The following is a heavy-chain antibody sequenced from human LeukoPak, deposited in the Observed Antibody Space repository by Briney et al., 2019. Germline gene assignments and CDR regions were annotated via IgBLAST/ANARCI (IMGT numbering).Heavy chain of an antibody. CDR2: ISSSSFKI. J-gene: IGHJ6*03. Sequence: GGSLRLSCAASEFTLVRYAMNWVRQAPGKGLEWVSYISSSSFKIGYADSVKGRFTISRDNSKNSLYLQMDSLRVEDTAVYYCVRDPSYGSSWYYYMDVWGKGTTVTVSS. V-gene: IGHV3-48*04. CDR1: EFTLVRYA. D-gene: IGHD6-13*01. CDR3: VRDPSYGSSWYYYMDV.